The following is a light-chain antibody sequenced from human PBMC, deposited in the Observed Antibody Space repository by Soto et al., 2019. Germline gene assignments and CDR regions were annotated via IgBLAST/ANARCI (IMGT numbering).Light chain of an antibody. CDR2: GAS. CDR3: QPYGSSPWT. V-gene: IGKV3-20*01. J-gene: IGKJ1*01. CDR1: QSVSSSY. Sequence: EIVLTQSPGTLSLSPGERATLSCRASQSVSSSYLAWYQQKPGQAPRLLIYGASSRATGIPDRFSGSGSGTDFTLTISRLESEDFPVYYCQPYGSSPWTFGQGTKVEIK.